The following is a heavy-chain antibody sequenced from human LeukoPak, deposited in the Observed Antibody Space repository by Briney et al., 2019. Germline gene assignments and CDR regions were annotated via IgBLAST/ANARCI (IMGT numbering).Heavy chain of an antibody. V-gene: IGHV4-34*01. CDR1: GGSFSGYY. Sequence: SETLSLTCAVYGGSFSGYYWSWIRQPPGKGLEWIGEINYSGSTNYNPSLKSRVTISVDTSKNQFPLKLSSVTAADTAVYYCARALPYYYDSSGLVYWGQGTLVTVSS. CDR2: INYSGST. D-gene: IGHD3-22*01. J-gene: IGHJ4*02. CDR3: ARALPYYYDSSGLVY.